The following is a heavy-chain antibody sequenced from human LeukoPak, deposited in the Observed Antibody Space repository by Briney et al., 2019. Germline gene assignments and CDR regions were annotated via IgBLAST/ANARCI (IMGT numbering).Heavy chain of an antibody. Sequence: ASVKVSCKASGYTFTGYHMHWVRQAPGQGLEWMGWINPNSGGTNYAQKFQGRVTMTRDTSISTAYMELSRLRSDDAAVYYCARDPILGAGYWGQGTLVTVSS. CDR1: GYTFTGYH. D-gene: IGHD1-26*01. V-gene: IGHV1-2*02. CDR3: ARDPILGAGY. J-gene: IGHJ4*02. CDR2: INPNSGGT.